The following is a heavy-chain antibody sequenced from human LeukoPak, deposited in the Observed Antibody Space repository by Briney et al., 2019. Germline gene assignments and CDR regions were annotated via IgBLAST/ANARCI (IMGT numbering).Heavy chain of an antibody. CDR2: ISGSGGST. CDR3: ATEG. CDR1: GFSFDKYA. V-gene: IGHV3-23*01. Sequence: GGSPRLSCAASGFSFDKYAMSWVRQAPGKGLQWVSSISGSGGSTFYAESVKGRFIISRDNSKNTLYLQMNSLRAEDTAVYFCATEGWGQGTLVTVSS. J-gene: IGHJ4*02.